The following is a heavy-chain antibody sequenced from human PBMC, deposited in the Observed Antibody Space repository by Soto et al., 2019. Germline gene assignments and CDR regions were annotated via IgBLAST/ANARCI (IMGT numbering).Heavy chain of an antibody. D-gene: IGHD3-22*01. Sequence: GGSLRLSCSAFGFTFSSYAMHWVRQAPGKGLEYVSSISTNGGSTHYADSVKGRFTISRDNSKNTQYLQMSSLRADDTAVYYCVKAEYYYDSSGYYPFEYWGQGTLVTVSS. CDR3: VKAEYYYDSSGYYPFEY. CDR1: GFTFSSYA. CDR2: ISTNGGST. V-gene: IGHV3-64D*06. J-gene: IGHJ4*02.